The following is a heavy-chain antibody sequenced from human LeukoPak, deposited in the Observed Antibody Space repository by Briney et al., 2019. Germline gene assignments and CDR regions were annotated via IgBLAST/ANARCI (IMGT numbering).Heavy chain of an antibody. CDR2: ISSSSSYI. V-gene: IGHV3-21*01. D-gene: IGHD3-22*01. Sequence: GRSLRLSCAASGFTFSSYSMNWVRQAPGKGLEWVSSISSSSSYIYYADSVKGRFTISRDNAKNSLYLQMNSLRAEDTAVYYCARDRYYDSSGYSSVMDVWGQGTTVTVSS. CDR3: ARDRYYDSSGYSSVMDV. J-gene: IGHJ6*02. CDR1: GFTFSSYS.